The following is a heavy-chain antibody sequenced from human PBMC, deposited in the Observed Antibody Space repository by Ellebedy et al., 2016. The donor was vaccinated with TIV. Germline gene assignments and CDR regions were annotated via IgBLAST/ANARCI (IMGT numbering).Heavy chain of an antibody. D-gene: IGHD5-18*01. CDR1: GFTFSSYA. J-gene: IGHJ6*03. CDR3: ARDSVGDTAMVVLTWNYYYYYMDV. V-gene: IGHV3-23*01. CDR2: ISGSGGST. Sequence: GESLKISXAASGFTFSSYAMSWVRQAPGKGLEWVSAISGSGGSTYYADSVKGRFTISRDNAKNSLYLQMNSLRAEDTAVYYCARDSVGDTAMVVLTWNYYYYYMDVWGKGTTVTVSS.